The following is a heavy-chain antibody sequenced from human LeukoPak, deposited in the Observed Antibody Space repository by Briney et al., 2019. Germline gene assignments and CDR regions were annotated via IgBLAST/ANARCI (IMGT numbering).Heavy chain of an antibody. CDR3: ARAAYYYDSSGTFDY. J-gene: IGHJ4*02. Sequence: GGSLRLSCAASGFTFSSYGMHWVRQAPGKGLEWVAVISYDGSNKYYADSVKGRFTISRDNSKNTLYLQMNSLRAEDTAVYYCARAAYYYDSSGTFDYWGQGTLVTVSS. D-gene: IGHD3-22*01. CDR1: GFTFSSYG. CDR2: ISYDGSNK. V-gene: IGHV3-30*03.